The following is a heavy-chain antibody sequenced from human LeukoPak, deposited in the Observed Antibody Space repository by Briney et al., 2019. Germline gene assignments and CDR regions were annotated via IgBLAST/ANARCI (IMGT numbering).Heavy chain of an antibody. Sequence: PGGSLRLACAASGFTFSSYWMHWVRQAPGKGLVWVSRINSDGSSTSYADSVKGRFTISRDNAKNTLYLQMNSLRAEDTAVYYCARDHQGMIDHDDAFDIWGQGTMVTVSS. V-gene: IGHV3-74*01. CDR2: INSDGSST. J-gene: IGHJ3*02. CDR1: GFTFSSYW. CDR3: ARDHQGMIDHDDAFDI. D-gene: IGHD3-22*01.